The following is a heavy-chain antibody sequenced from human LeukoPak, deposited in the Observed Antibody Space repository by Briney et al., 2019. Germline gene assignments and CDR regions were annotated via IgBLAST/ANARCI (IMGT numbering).Heavy chain of an antibody. J-gene: IGHJ3*02. D-gene: IGHD6-19*01. Sequence: PGGSLRLSCAASGFTFSAYSMNWVRETPGNRLDWGSYISSRRFTIYYADSVKGRFTISRDNPKDSLHLDMNSLRAVDAAVYYFARSVIAVGGYDVVDIWGQGTVVTVCS. CDR2: ISSRRFTI. CDR1: GFTFSAYS. V-gene: IGHV3-48*01. CDR3: ARSVIAVGGYDVVDI.